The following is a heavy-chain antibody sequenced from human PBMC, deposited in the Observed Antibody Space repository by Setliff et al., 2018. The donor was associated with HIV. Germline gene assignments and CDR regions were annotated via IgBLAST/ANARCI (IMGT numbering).Heavy chain of an antibody. J-gene: IGHJ6*02. V-gene: IGHV3-7*01. CDR1: GFTFSNFG. CDR2: IKQDGSEK. D-gene: IGHD2-15*01. CDR3: ARKLLTRPNYYGMDV. Sequence: GGSLRLSCAASGFTFSNFGMHWVRQAPGKGLEWVANIKQDGSEKYYVDSVKGRFTISRDNANNSLYLQMNSLRAEDTAVYYCARKLLTRPNYYGMDVWGQGTTVTVSS.